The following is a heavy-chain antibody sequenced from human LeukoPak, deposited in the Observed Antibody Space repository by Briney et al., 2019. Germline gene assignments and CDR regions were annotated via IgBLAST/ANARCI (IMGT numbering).Heavy chain of an antibody. D-gene: IGHD3-10*01. CDR3: VRDDLVRGPGY. Sequence: ASVKVSCKASGYSFTGYYIHWVRQAPGQGLEWMGWINPNSGGTNYAQKFQGRVTMTRDTSISTAYMELSRLRSDDTAVYYCVRDDLVRGPGYWGQGSLVTVSS. J-gene: IGHJ4*02. CDR1: GYSFTGYY. CDR2: INPNSGGT. V-gene: IGHV1-2*02.